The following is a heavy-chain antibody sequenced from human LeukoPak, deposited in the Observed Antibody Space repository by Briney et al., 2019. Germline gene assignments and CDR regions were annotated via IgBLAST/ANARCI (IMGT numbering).Heavy chain of an antibody. CDR3: AINEVTASYYKSDH. D-gene: IGHD3-10*01. J-gene: IGHJ4*02. Sequence: PSETLSLTCGVSGGSFSGYYWSWVRQPAGKGLEWIGEINQSGSTNYNPSLKSRVTISIDTSDHQFYLMLSSVTATDTAVYYCAINEVTASYYKSDHWGQGILVTVSS. CDR1: GGSFSGYY. CDR2: INQSGST. V-gene: IGHV4-34*01.